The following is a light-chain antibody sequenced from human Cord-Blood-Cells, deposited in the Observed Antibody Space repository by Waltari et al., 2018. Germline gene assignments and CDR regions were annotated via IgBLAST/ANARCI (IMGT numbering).Light chain of an antibody. CDR1: QSVSSSY. CDR3: QQYGSSYT. CDR2: GAS. J-gene: IGKJ2*01. Sequence: EIVLTQSPGTLSLSPGVRATLSCRASQSVSSSYLAWYQQQPGQAPRRLIYGASSRATGIPDRFSGSGSGTDFTLTISRLEPEDFAVYYCQQYGSSYTFGQGPSWRSN. V-gene: IGKV3-20*01.